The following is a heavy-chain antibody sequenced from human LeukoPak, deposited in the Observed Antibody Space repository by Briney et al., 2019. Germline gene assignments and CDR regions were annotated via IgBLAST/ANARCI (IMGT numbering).Heavy chain of an antibody. D-gene: IGHD6-19*01. CDR3: ARATYSSGWYQYFQH. J-gene: IGHJ1*01. V-gene: IGHV4-34*01. CDR1: GGSFSGYY. CDR2: INHCGST. Sequence: SETLSLTCAVYGGSFSGYYWSWIRQPPGKGLEWIGEINHCGSTNYNPSLKSRVTISVDTSKNQFSLKLSSVTAADTAVYYCARATYSSGWYQYFQHWGQGTLVTVSS.